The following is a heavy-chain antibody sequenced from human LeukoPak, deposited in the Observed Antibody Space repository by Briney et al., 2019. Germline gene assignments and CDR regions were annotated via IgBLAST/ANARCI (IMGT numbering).Heavy chain of an antibody. Sequence: PSETLSLTCTVSGGSISSYYWSWIRQPPGKGLEWIGYIYYSGSTYYNPSLKSRVTISVDTSENQFSLKLSSVTAADTAVYYCARLPLITFGGVIAEDTFDIWGQGTMVTVSS. D-gene: IGHD3-16*02. J-gene: IGHJ3*02. CDR1: GGSISSYY. CDR2: IYYSGST. V-gene: IGHV4-59*08. CDR3: ARLPLITFGGVIAEDTFDI.